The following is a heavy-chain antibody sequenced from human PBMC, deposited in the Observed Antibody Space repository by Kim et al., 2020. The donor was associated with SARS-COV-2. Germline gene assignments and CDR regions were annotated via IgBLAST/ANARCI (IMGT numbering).Heavy chain of an antibody. CDR3: ITLSLAARRGVGP. Sequence: GGSLRLSCAASGFTFSNAWMSWVRQAPGKGLEWVGRIKSKTDGGTTDYAAPVKGRFTISRDDSKNTLYLQMNSLKTEDTAVYYCITLSLAARRGVGPWGQGTLVTVSS. D-gene: IGHD6-6*01. CDR2: IKSKTDGGTT. J-gene: IGHJ5*02. CDR1: GFTFSNAW. V-gene: IGHV3-15*01.